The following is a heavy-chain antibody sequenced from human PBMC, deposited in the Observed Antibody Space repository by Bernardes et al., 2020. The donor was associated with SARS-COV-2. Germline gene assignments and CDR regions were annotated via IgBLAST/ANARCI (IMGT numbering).Heavy chain of an antibody. V-gene: IGHV3-33*01. D-gene: IGHD5-18*01. J-gene: IGHJ4*02. Sequence: GGSLRLSCAASGFTFSTSGMHWVRQAPGKGLEWVAVIWYDGSNKYYADSVKGRFTISRDNSKSTLYLQMDSLRAEDTAVYYCARGGGYSYGSLDYWGQGTLVTASS. CDR1: GFTFSTSG. CDR2: IWYDGSNK. CDR3: ARGGGYSYGSLDY.